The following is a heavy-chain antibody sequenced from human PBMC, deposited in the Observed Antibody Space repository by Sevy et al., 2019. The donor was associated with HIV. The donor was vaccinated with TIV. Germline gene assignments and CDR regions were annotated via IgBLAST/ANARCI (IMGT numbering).Heavy chain of an antibody. J-gene: IGHJ4*02. D-gene: IGHD2-2*01. Sequence: GGSLRLSCVASGFTFTNYWISWVRQPPGKGLEWVATIKQDQSEKYYLDSVKGRFAISRDNGKESVSLQMNGLSAEDTALYYCAREVRSNNSRPYYFDSWGQGTLVTVSS. CDR3: AREVRSNNSRPYYFDS. CDR1: GFTFTNYW. CDR2: IKQDQSEK. V-gene: IGHV3-7*01.